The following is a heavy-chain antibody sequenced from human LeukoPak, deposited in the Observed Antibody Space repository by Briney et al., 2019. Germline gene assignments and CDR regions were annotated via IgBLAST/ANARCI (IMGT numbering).Heavy chain of an antibody. CDR2: INPSGGST. Sequence: ASVKVSCKASGYSFVGYGITWVRQGPGQGLEWMGIINPSGGSTSYAQKFQGRVTMTRDTSTSTVYMELSSLRSEDTAVYYCARGPDGIDAFDIWGQGTMVTVSS. J-gene: IGHJ3*02. D-gene: IGHD1-14*01. CDR1: GYSFVGYG. V-gene: IGHV1-46*01. CDR3: ARGPDGIDAFDI.